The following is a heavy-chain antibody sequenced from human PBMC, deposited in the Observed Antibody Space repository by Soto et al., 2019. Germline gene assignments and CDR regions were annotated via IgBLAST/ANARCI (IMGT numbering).Heavy chain of an antibody. D-gene: IGHD3-22*01. CDR2: ISGSGGST. J-gene: IGHJ6*02. V-gene: IGHV3-23*01. CDR1: GFTFSSYA. Sequence: EGSLRLSCAASGFTFSSYAMSCVRQAPGKGLEWVSAISGSGGSTYYADSVNGRFTISRDNSKNTLYLQMNSLRAEDTAVYYCAKDRGYDNSVYYYYYYGMEVWGQGTTVTVSS. CDR3: AKDRGYDNSVYYYYYYGMEV.